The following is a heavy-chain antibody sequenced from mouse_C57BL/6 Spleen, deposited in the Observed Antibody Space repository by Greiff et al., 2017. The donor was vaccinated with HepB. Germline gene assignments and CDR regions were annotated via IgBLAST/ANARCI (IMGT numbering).Heavy chain of an antibody. Sequence: VQLQQSGAELAKPGASVKLSCKASGYTFTSYWMHWVKQRPGQGLEWIGYINPSSGYTKYNQKFKDKATFTADKSSSTAYMQLSSLTYEDSAVYYCARGDDYDDWGQGTTLTVSS. CDR3: ARGDDYDD. CDR2: INPSSGYT. J-gene: IGHJ2*01. V-gene: IGHV1-7*01. D-gene: IGHD2-4*01. CDR1: GYTFTSYW.